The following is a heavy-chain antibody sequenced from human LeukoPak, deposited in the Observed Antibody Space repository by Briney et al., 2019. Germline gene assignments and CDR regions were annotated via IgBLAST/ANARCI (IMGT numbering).Heavy chain of an antibody. D-gene: IGHD3-22*01. CDR2: INPNGGGT. CDR3: ARDLVITPTERYFDY. J-gene: IGHJ4*02. V-gene: IGHV1-2*02. CDR1: GYTFTGYY. Sequence: ASVKVSCTASGYTFTGYYMHWVRQAPGQGLEWMGWINPNGGGTHYAQKLQASVTMTRDTSSSTAYRELSKLSSDYAAVYHCARDLVITPTERYFDYWGQGTLVTVSS.